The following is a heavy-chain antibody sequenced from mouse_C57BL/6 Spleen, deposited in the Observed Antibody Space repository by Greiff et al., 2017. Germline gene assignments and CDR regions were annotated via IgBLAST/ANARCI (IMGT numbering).Heavy chain of an antibody. CDR1: GYSITSDY. CDR3: ARYGIDAYWYFDV. Sequence: EVKVVESGPGLAKPSQTLSLTCSVTGYSITSDYWNWIRKFPGNKLEYMGYISYSGSTYYNPSLKSRISITRDTSKNQYYLQLNSVTTEDTATYYCARYGIDAYWYFDVWGTGTTVTVSS. J-gene: IGHJ1*03. V-gene: IGHV3-8*01. D-gene: IGHD4-1*01. CDR2: ISYSGST.